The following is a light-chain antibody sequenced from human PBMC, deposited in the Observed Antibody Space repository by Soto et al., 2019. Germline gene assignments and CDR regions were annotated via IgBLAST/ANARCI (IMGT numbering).Light chain of an antibody. CDR1: QSISSW. V-gene: IGKV1-5*01. Sequence: LQMTQYPSTLSASVGDKVTITCRASQSISSWLAWYQQKPGKAPKLLIFDASSFESGVPSRFSGSGSGTEFTLTITGLQPDDFATYYCQQYNGYSWTFGQGTRVDIK. CDR3: QQYNGYSWT. CDR2: DAS. J-gene: IGKJ1*01.